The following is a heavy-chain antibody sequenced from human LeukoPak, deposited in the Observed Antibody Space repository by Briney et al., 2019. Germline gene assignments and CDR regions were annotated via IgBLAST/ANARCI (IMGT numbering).Heavy chain of an antibody. CDR3: ARWTNFHAFDI. D-gene: IGHD1-1*01. V-gene: IGHV3-53*01. CDR1: EFTVSNNY. CDR2: IYPAGDT. J-gene: IGHJ3*02. Sequence: PGGSLRLSCAVSEFTVSNNYMNWVRQAPGKGLEWVSIIYPAGDTYYADSVKGRFTISRDDSKNTVYLQMNSLRAEDTAVYYCARWTNFHAFDIWGQGTLVTVSS.